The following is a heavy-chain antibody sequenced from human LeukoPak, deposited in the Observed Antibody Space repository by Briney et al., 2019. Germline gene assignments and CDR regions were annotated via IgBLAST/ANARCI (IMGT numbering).Heavy chain of an antibody. CDR1: GGSISSYY. V-gene: IGHV4-4*07. J-gene: IGHJ4*02. D-gene: IGHD6-19*01. CDR2: IYSSGIT. Sequence: SETLSLTCTVSGGSISSYYWSWIRQPAGKGLKWIGRIYSSGITNYNPSLKSRVTMSVDTSKNQFSLNLSSVTAADTAMYYCARGSQWLVQDWGRGTLVTVSS. CDR3: ARGSQWLVQD.